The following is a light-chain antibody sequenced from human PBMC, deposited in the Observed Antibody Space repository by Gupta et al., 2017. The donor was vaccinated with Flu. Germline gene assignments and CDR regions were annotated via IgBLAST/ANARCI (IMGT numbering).Light chain of an antibody. CDR1: ERLVYIDGNTY. Sequence: DVVMTQSPLSLNVTLGQSASISCTSSERLVYIDGNTYLHWFQQRPGHSPRRLLHKVSNRDSGVPDTSSGSGSGTDFTLKISRVEAANVGVSYCRHEAKWPWTFGQGTKVEI. V-gene: IGKV2-30*01. CDR2: KVS. J-gene: IGKJ1*01. CDR3: RHEAKWPWT.